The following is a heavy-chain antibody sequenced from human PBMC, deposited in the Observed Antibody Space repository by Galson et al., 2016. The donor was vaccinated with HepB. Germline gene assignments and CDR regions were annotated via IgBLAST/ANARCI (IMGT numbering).Heavy chain of an antibody. CDR3: AKDAILGCGRDCYVDY. V-gene: IGHV3-30*18. D-gene: IGHD2-21*02. CDR2: ISYDGTNT. CDR1: GFGFRSYG. Sequence: SLRLSCAASGFGFRSYGMHWVRQAPGKGLEWVAGISYDGTNTYYADSVKGRLTISRDNSKNTLYLQMNSLRAEDTAVYFCAKDAILGCGRDCYVDYWGQGTMVTVSS. J-gene: IGHJ4*02.